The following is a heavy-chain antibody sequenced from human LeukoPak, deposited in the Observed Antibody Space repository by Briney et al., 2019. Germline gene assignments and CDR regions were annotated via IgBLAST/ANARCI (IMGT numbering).Heavy chain of an antibody. Sequence: GGSLRLSCAASGFTVSSNYMSWVRQAPGKGLEWVSVIYSGGSTYYADSVKGRFSISRDNSKNTLDLQMNSLGAEDTAVYYCARVGSSWYGNIWGQGTMVSVSS. V-gene: IGHV3-53*01. CDR3: ARVGSSWYGNI. CDR2: IYSGGST. D-gene: IGHD6-13*01. CDR1: GFTVSSNY. J-gene: IGHJ3*02.